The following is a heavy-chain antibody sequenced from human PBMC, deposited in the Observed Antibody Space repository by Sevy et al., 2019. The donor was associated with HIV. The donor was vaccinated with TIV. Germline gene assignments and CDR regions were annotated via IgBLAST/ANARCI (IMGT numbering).Heavy chain of an antibody. D-gene: IGHD3-16*01. CDR2: IKGDGSDK. CDR3: AHETFGRFES. CDR1: GFSFSVNW. J-gene: IGHJ4*02. V-gene: IGHV3-7*01. Sequence: GGSLRLSCAASGFSFSVNWMNWVRQAPGKGLEWVANIKGDGSDKHYVDSVEGRLTISRDNAKNVLYLQMNSLRVEDTAVYYCAHETFGRFESWGQGTLVTVSS.